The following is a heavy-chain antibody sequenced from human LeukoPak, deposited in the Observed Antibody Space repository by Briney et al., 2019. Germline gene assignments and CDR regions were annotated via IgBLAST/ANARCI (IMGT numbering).Heavy chain of an antibody. J-gene: IGHJ4*02. CDR2: INERGTDS. V-gene: IGHV3-74*03. CDR1: GFKFSGHW. Sequence: GGALRLSCTASGFKFSGHWIHWVRPPPGLGVVGVSRINERGTDSMYAESVKGRFTISRDNAKNTVYLQMNSLRAEDTAVYYCVRDETLWTLDWWGQGTLVSVSS. D-gene: IGHD1-1*01. CDR3: VRDETLWTLDW.